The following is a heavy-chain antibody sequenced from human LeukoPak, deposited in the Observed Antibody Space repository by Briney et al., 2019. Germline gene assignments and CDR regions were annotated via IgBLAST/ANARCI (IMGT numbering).Heavy chain of an antibody. D-gene: IGHD2-8*01. CDR2: IYPGDSDT. CDR1: GYSFTSYW. Sequence: GESLKISCKGSGYSFTSYWIVWVRQKPEKGLEWMGIIYPGDSDTRYSPSFQGQVTISADKSISTAYLQWSSLKASDTAMYYCARHSYDYGDYWGQGTLVTVSS. CDR3: ARHSYDYGDY. V-gene: IGHV5-51*01. J-gene: IGHJ4*02.